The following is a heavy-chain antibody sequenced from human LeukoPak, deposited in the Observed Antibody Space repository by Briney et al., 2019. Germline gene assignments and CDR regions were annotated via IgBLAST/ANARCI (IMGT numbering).Heavy chain of an antibody. CDR1: GGSVSRDH. CDR2: IYDSGST. CDR3: ARGGGAAGYLDY. J-gene: IGHJ4*02. Sequence: PSETLSLTCTVSGGSVSRDHWSWIRQPPGKGLEWIGYIYDSGSTNYNPSLKSRVTISVDTSKNQFSLKLSSVTAADTAVYYCARGGGAAGYLDYWGQGTLVTVSS. D-gene: IGHD6-25*01. V-gene: IGHV4-59*02.